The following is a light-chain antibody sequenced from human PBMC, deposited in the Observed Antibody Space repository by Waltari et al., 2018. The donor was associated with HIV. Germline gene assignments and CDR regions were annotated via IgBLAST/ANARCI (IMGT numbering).Light chain of an antibody. J-gene: IGKJ4*02. CDR2: GAS. CDR3: QQYNKWPRT. Sequence: EIVMTQSPAPLSVSPGDRGTLSCRASENINTTLAWYQLKPGQAPRLLISGASTRATGIPARFSGSGSGTDFTLNIGTLQSEDFAVYYCQQYNKWPRTFGRGTKVEI. V-gene: IGKV3-15*01. CDR1: ENINTT.